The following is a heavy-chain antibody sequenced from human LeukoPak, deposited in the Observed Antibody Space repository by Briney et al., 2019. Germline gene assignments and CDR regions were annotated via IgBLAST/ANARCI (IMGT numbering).Heavy chain of an antibody. CDR2: INPIGDRT. Sequence: ASVKVSCKASGYTFSSFYMHWVRQPPGQGPEWMGVINPIGDRTTYAQKFQGRINMTTDASTSTFYMELSSLTSDDTAVYYCARPARTSWFYYYGMDVWGPGTSVTVSS. J-gene: IGHJ6*02. V-gene: IGHV1-46*01. D-gene: IGHD6-13*01. CDR1: GYTFSSFY. CDR3: ARPARTSWFYYYGMDV.